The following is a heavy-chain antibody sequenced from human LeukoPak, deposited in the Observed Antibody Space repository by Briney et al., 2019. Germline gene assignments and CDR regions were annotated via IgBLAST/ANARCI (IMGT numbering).Heavy chain of an antibody. CDR2: ISAYNGNT. CDR3: ARDRNYYGSGSHYFDY. Sequence: GASVKVSCKASGYTFTSYGISWVRQAPGQGLEWMGWISAYNGNTNYAQKLQGRVTMTTDTSTSTAYMELRSLRSDNTAVYYCARDRNYYGSGSHYFDYWGQGTLVTVSS. J-gene: IGHJ4*02. CDR1: GYTFTSYG. V-gene: IGHV1-18*01. D-gene: IGHD3-10*01.